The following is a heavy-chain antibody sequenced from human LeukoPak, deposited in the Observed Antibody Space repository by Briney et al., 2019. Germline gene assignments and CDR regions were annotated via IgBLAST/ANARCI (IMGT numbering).Heavy chain of an antibody. Sequence: ASVKVSFKASGYTFTNYYMHWVRQAPGQALEWMGRINPSGGSTTYAQNFQGRVTMTRDTSTSTLYMELSSLRSDDTAIYYCAGRLVTVASYSLGSWGPGTLVTVSS. CDR3: AGRLVTVASYSLGS. D-gene: IGHD3-10*01. J-gene: IGHJ4*02. CDR2: INPSGGST. CDR1: GYTFTNYY. V-gene: IGHV1-46*01.